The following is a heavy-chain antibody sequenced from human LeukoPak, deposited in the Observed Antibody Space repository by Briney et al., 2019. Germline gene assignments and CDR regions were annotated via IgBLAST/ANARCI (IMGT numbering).Heavy chain of an antibody. CDR1: GGSISSYY. Sequence: SETLPLTCTVSGGSISSYYWSWIRQPPGKGLEWIGYVYYRGSTNYNPSLKSRVTMSVDTSKNQFSLSLSSVTAADTAVYYCARSGDGIAVAGLFDPWGQGTLVTVSS. CDR2: VYYRGST. V-gene: IGHV4-59*08. D-gene: IGHD6-13*01. CDR3: ARSGDGIAVAGLFDP. J-gene: IGHJ5*02.